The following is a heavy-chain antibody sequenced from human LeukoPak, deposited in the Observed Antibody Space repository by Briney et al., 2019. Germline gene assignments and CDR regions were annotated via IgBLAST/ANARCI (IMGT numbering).Heavy chain of an antibody. CDR2: IKSKGDGGTT. CDR3: TTYNSRDAFNI. J-gene: IGHJ3*02. Sequence: GGSLRLSCAASGFTFSSYWLSWVRQAPGKGLEWVGRIKSKGDGGTTDHAAPLKGRFTISRDDSKNTLNLQMNSLKTEDTAVYYCTTYNSRDAFNIWGQGTMVTVSS. D-gene: IGHD2/OR15-2a*01. V-gene: IGHV3-15*01. CDR1: GFTFSSYW.